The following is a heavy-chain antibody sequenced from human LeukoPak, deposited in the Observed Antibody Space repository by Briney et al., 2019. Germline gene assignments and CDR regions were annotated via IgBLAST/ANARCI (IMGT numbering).Heavy chain of an antibody. CDR2: IKTDGSKT. Sequence: GGSLRLSCAASGFTFSTYWLTWVRQAPGEGLEWVANIKTDGSKTYYLDSVKGRFTISRDNAKNFLSLQLGSLRADDTGVYYCARASMGGRDYHLDSWGQGTLVTVSS. J-gene: IGHJ4*02. CDR1: GFTFSTYW. V-gene: IGHV3-7*01. D-gene: IGHD4/OR15-4a*01. CDR3: ARASMGGRDYHLDS.